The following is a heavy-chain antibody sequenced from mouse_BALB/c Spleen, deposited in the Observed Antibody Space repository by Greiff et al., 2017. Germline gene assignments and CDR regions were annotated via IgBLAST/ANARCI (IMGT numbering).Heavy chain of an antibody. Sequence: EVQLVESGPELVKPGASVKIPCKASGYTFTDYNMDWVKQSHGKSLEWIGDINPNNGGTIYNQKFKGKATLTVDKSSSTAYMELRSLTSEDTAVYYCARPFTTVVATDYYAMDYWGQGTSVTVSS. CDR3: ARPFTTVVATDYYAMDY. D-gene: IGHD1-1*01. J-gene: IGHJ4*01. V-gene: IGHV1-18*01. CDR1: GYTFTDYN. CDR2: INPNNGGT.